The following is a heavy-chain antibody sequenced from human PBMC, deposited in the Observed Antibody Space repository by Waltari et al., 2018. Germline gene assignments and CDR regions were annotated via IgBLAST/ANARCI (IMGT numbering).Heavy chain of an antibody. Sequence: EVQLVESGGGLVQPGGSLRLSCAASGFTFSSYEMNWVRQAPGKGVEWVSYISSSGSTVYYADSVKGRFTISRDNAKNSLYLQMNSLRAEDTAVYYCARVFGTPDYWGQGTLVTVSA. J-gene: IGHJ4*02. CDR2: ISSSGSTV. D-gene: IGHD3-10*01. CDR1: GFTFSSYE. V-gene: IGHV3-48*03. CDR3: ARVFGTPDY.